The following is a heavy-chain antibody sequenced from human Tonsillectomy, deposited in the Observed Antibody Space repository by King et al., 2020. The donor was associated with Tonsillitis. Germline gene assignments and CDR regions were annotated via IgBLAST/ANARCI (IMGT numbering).Heavy chain of an antibody. Sequence: VQLQESGPGLVKPSETLSLTCTVSGGSISSYYWSWIRQPPGKGLEWIGYIYYSGSTNYNPSLKSRVTISVDTSKNQFSLKLSSVTAADTAVYYCAGEAYDILTGDGFDIWGQGTMVTLSS. J-gene: IGHJ3*02. CDR1: GGSISSYY. V-gene: IGHV4-59*01. CDR3: AGEAYDILTGDGFDI. D-gene: IGHD3-9*01. CDR2: IYYSGST.